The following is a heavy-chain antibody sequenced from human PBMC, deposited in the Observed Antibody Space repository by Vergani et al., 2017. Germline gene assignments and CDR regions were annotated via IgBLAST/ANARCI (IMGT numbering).Heavy chain of an antibody. V-gene: IGHV3-21*01. J-gene: IGHJ4*02. CDR2: ISSSSGYI. CDR1: GFTFSSYS. CDR3: ARDLYSSSSINTDY. D-gene: IGHD6-13*01. Sequence: EVQLVESGGGLVKPGGSLRLSCAASGFTFSSYSMNWVRQAPGKGLEWVSSISSSSGYIYYADSVKGRFTISRDNAKNSLYLQMNSLRAEDTAVYYCARDLYSSSSINTDYWGQGTLVTVSS.